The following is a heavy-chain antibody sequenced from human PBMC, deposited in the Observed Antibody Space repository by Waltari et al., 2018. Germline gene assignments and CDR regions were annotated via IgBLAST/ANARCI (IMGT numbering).Heavy chain of an antibody. J-gene: IGHJ4*02. V-gene: IGHV1-2*02. CDR1: GYTFAGHY. CDR2: INPKSGET. Sequence: QVQLVQSGTEVKKPGASVKVSCKASGYTFAGHYINWVRQAPGQGLEWMGWINPKSGETSYALKLQGRVTLTTDTATTTAFMELSDLTSDDTAIYYCAKDRYTSTWGSGTGDSWGQGTLVTVSS. CDR3: AKDRYTSTWGSGTGDS. D-gene: IGHD2-2*02.